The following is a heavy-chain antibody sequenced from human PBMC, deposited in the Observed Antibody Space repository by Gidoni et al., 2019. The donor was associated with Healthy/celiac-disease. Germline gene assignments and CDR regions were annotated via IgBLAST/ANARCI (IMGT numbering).Heavy chain of an antibody. CDR3: AKGVMATTTTDAFDI. D-gene: IGHD1-1*01. Sequence: QVQLVESGGGVVQPGRSLRLSCAASGFTFSSYGMHWVRQAPGKGLEWVAVISYDGSNKYYADSVKGRFTISRDNSKNTLYLKMNSLRAEDTAVYYCAKGVMATTTTDAFDIWGQGTMVTVSS. CDR2: ISYDGSNK. J-gene: IGHJ3*02. V-gene: IGHV3-30*18. CDR1: GFTFSSYG.